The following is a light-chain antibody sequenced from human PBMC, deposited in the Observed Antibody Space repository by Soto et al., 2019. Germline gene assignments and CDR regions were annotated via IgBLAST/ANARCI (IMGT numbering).Light chain of an antibody. CDR2: KAS. V-gene: IGKV1-5*03. CDR1: QSISSW. CDR3: QQYISYPWT. Sequence: DIQMTQSPSTLSASVGDRVTLTCRASQSISSWLAWYQQKPGKAPKLLIYKASSLESGVPSRFSVSGSGTEFTLTFSSLQPDDFATYSCQQYISYPWTFGQGTKVEIK. J-gene: IGKJ1*01.